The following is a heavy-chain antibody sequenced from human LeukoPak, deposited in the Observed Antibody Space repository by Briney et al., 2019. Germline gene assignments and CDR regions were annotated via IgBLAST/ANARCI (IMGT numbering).Heavy chain of an antibody. CDR1: GGSISSYY. J-gene: IGHJ6*03. D-gene: IGHD1-7*01. CDR3: AREGLSITGTTYHYYYMDV. Sequence: PSETLSLTCTVSGGSISSYYWSWIRQPPGKGLEWIGYIYYSGSTNYNPSLKSRVTISVDTSKNQFSLKLSSVTAADTAVYYCAREGLSITGTTYHYYYMDVWGKGTTVTVSS. CDR2: IYYSGST. V-gene: IGHV4-59*01.